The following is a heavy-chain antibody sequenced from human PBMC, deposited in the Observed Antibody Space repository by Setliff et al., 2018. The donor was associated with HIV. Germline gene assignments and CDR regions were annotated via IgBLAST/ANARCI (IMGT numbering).Heavy chain of an antibody. CDR1: GGTFSSYA. D-gene: IGHD1-26*01. J-gene: IGHJ6*03. CDR2: IIPIFGTA. Sequence: SVKVSCKASGGTFSSYAISWVRQAPGQGLEWTGGIIPIFGTANYAQKFQGRVTITTDESTSTAYMELSSLRSEDTAVYYCARGGATGYYYYYMDVWVKGTTVTVSS. CDR3: ARGGATGYYYYYMDV. V-gene: IGHV1-69*05.